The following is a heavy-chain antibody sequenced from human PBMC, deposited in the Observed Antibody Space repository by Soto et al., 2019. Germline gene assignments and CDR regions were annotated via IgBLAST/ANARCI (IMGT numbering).Heavy chain of an antibody. Sequence: PSETLSLTCTVSGGSISSGAYYWGWIRQHPGKGLEWIGYIYYSGSTYYNPSLKSRVTISLDTSKNQFSLKLSSVTAADTAVYYCARDQGELATIYWGQGTLVTVSS. CDR1: GGSISSGAYY. D-gene: IGHD5-12*01. CDR2: IYYSGST. CDR3: ARDQGELATIY. V-gene: IGHV4-31*03. J-gene: IGHJ4*02.